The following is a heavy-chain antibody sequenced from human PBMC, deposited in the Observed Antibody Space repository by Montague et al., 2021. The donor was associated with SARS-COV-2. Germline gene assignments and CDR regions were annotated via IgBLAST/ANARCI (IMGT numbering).Heavy chain of an antibody. CDR3: ASSRITLTGLDAFDI. Sequence: CAISGDSVYSKSVAWNWIRQSPSRGLEWLGRTYYRSKWDSDYAEXVKXRLVITPDTSKNQVSLQLNSVIPEDTAVYFCASSRITLTGLDAFDIWGQGTMVTVSS. D-gene: IGHD3-9*01. V-gene: IGHV6-1*01. J-gene: IGHJ3*02. CDR1: GDSVYSKSVA. CDR2: TYYRSKWDS.